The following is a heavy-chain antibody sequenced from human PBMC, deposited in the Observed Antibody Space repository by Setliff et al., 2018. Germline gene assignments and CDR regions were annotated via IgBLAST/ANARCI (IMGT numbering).Heavy chain of an antibody. V-gene: IGHV3-15*07. D-gene: IGHD2-2*02. CDR1: GFTFSKAW. J-gene: IGHJ3*01. CDR2: VKSNTDGGAI. Sequence: PGGSLRLSCAVSGFTFSKAWMHWVRQAPGKGLEWVGRVKSNTDGGAIDYAAPVKGRFTISRDDSKNTLYLQMSSLKTEDTAMYYCTTDRAACSGSSCYNGFDVWGQGTMVTVSS. CDR3: TTDRAACSGSSCYNGFDV.